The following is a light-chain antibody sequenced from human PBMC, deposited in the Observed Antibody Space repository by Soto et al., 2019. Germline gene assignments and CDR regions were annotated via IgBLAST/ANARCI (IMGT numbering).Light chain of an antibody. J-gene: IGKJ3*01. V-gene: IGKV4-1*01. CDR2: WAS. CDR3: QQYFSTPPPN. Sequence: DVEMTQSPDSLAVSLGERATINCKSSQSLLYSSSNRNYLAWYQQKPGQPPKLLIYWASTRESGVPDRFSGIGSGTNFPLTISSLQADDVAVYYCQQYFSTPPPNFGPGTKVDIK. CDR1: QSLLYSSSNRNY.